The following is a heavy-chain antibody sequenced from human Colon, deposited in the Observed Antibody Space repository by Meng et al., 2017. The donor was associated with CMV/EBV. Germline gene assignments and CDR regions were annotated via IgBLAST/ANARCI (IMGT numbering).Heavy chain of an antibody. V-gene: IGHV4-4*07. CDR2: IQSDGNT. J-gene: IGHJ4*02. D-gene: IGHD1-26*01. CDR1: GAPISNFF. Sequence: RLKEPGPGLVRPSETLSLTCSVSGAPISNFFWSWIRQSAGMRLEWIGRIQSDGNTYYNPSLKSRVTVSQDTSKNQISLRLRSVTAADTAVYYCATGSGDFDHWGQGTLVTVSS. CDR3: ATGSGDFDH.